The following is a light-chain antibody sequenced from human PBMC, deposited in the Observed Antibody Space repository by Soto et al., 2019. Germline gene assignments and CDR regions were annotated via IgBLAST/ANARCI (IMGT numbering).Light chain of an antibody. CDR1: QGISSW. J-gene: IGKJ2*01. CDR2: AAS. CDR3: QQSDSFPFT. Sequence: DIQMTQSPSPVSASVGDRVTITCRASQGISSWLAWYQQKPGKAPKLLIFAASSLQSVVPSMFSGSGSGADFTLTISSLQPEDSATYFCQQSDSFPFTFGQGTKLEIK. V-gene: IGKV1-12*01.